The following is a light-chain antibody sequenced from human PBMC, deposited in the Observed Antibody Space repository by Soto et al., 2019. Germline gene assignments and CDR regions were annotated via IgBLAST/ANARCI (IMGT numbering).Light chain of an antibody. J-gene: IGKJ1*01. V-gene: IGKV3-20*01. CDR1: QSGINIF. Sequence: EIVLTQSPGTLSLSPGERATLSCRASQSGINIFLAWYQQKPGQAPRLLIYGASSRATGIPDRFSGSGSGTDFTLTISRLDPEDFAVYFCQQYGSSPRTFGQGTKVDIK. CDR2: GAS. CDR3: QQYGSSPRT.